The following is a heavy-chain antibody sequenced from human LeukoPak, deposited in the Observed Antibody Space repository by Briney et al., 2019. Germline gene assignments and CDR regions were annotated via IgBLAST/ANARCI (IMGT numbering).Heavy chain of an antibody. V-gene: IGHV4-59*01. J-gene: IGHJ3*02. CDR1: GGSLSGYY. Sequence: SETLSLTCTVPGGSLSGYYWTWIRQPPGKGLEWIGYIYYSGSTNYNPSLKSRVTISVDTSKNQFSLRLSSVTAADTAVYYCARTNAFDIWGQGTMVTVSS. CDR3: ARTNAFDI. CDR2: IYYSGST.